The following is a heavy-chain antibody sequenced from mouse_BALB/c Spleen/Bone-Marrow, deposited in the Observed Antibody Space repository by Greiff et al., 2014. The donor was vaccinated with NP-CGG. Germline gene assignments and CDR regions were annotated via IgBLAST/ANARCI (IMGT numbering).Heavy chain of an antibody. CDR3: TRGDYDYDGFAY. CDR2: FYPGWGST. CDR1: GYTFTSYW. J-gene: IGHJ3*01. V-gene: IGHV1S22*01. D-gene: IGHD2-4*01. Sequence: LQQSGSELVRPGGSVKLSCKASGYTFTSYWMNWVKQRPGQGLEWIGNFYPGWGSTNYDEKFKGKATLTVDTSSSTAYMHLSSLTSEDSAVYYCTRGDYDYDGFAYWGQGTLVTVSA.